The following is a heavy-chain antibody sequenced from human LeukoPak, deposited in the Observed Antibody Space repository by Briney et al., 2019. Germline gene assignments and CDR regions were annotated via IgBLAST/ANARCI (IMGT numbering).Heavy chain of an antibody. Sequence: GGSLRLSCAASGFTFDDYGMSWVRQAPGKGLEWVSGINWNGGSTGYADSVKGRFTISRDNAKNSLYLQMNSLRTEDTALYYCARXPTDYYDSSGYYFVHFDYWGQGXLVTV. CDR1: GFTFDDYG. J-gene: IGHJ4*02. V-gene: IGHV3-20*04. CDR3: ARXPTDYYDSSGYYFVHFDY. D-gene: IGHD3-22*01. CDR2: INWNGGST.